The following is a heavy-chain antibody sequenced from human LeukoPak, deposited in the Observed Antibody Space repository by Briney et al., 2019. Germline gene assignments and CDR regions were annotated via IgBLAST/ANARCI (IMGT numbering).Heavy chain of an antibody. J-gene: IGHJ3*02. CDR2: FYSGGST. CDR1: GLTVSSNY. V-gene: IGHV3-53*01. CDR3: ARGPSCTSASCYVIGALDI. D-gene: IGHD2-2*01. Sequence: PGGSLRLSCAASGLTVSSNYMSWVRQAPGKGLEWVSVFYSGGSTYYADSVKGRFTISRDNSKNTLYLQMNSLRVDDMAVYYCARGPSCTSASCYVIGALDIWGLGTTVTVSS.